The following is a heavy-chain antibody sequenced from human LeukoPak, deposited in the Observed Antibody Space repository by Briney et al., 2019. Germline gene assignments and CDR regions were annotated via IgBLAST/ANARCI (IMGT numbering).Heavy chain of an antibody. CDR2: IRSRPSTI. CDR1: GFTFTSYS. CDR3: ARADCSSSTCYLRRSWFDP. Sequence: GGSLRLSCAASGFTFTSYSMNWVRQAPGKGLEWVSYIRSRPSTIYYADSVKGRFTISRDDAKNSLYLEMNSLRAEDTAVYYCARADCSSSTCYLRRSWFDPWGQGTLVTVSS. V-gene: IGHV3-48*04. J-gene: IGHJ5*02. D-gene: IGHD2-2*01.